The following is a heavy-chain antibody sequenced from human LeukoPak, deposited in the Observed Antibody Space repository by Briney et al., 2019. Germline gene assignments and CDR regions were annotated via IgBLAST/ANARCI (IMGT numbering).Heavy chain of an antibody. CDR2: ISSSSSYI. V-gene: IGHV3-21*01. CDR3: AREAYSSSWYGHGGAFDI. Sequence: GGSLRLSCAASGFTFSSYSMNWVRQAPGKGLEWVSSISSSSSYIYYADSVKGRFTISRDNAKNSLYLQMNSLRAEDTAVYYCAREAYSSSWYGHGGAFDIWGQGTMVTASS. D-gene: IGHD6-13*01. CDR1: GFTFSSYS. J-gene: IGHJ3*02.